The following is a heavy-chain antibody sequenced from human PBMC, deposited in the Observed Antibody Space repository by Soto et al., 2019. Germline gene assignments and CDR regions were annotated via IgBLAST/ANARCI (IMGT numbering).Heavy chain of an antibody. CDR3: ARVRPIVVVRPPKYGMDV. V-gene: IGHV4-34*01. CDR2: INHSGST. D-gene: IGHD3-22*01. CDR1: GGSFSGYY. J-gene: IGHJ6*02. Sequence: PSETLSLTCAVYGGSFSGYYWSWIRQPPGKGLEWIGEINHSGSTNYNPSLKSRVTISVDTSKNQFSLKLSSVTAADTAVYYCARVRPIVVVRPPKYGMDVWGQGTTVTVSS.